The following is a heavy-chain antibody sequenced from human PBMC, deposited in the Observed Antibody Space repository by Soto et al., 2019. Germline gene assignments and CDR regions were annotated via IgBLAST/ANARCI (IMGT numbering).Heavy chain of an antibody. J-gene: IGHJ4*01. Sequence: GGSLRLSCAASGFSFGTYAMTWVRQAPGKGLEWVSTTSGDGSRTYYADFVEGRFVNSRDSYKDELYLQMDGLSAGGTALYSCAKDLYLSSNGLRFDSWGHGIQVTVSS. D-gene: IGHD3-22*01. V-gene: IGHV3-23*01. CDR3: AKDLYLSSNGLRFDS. CDR2: TSGDGSRT. CDR1: GFSFGTYA.